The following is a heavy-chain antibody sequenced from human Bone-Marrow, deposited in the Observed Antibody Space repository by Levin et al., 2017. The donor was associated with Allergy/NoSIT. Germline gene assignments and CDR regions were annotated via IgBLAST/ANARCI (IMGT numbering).Heavy chain of an antibody. CDR1: GYTFSSYG. CDR3: ARLLGYCTTTTCQGIGVGGMDV. V-gene: IGHV1-18*01. Sequence: GESLKISCQASGYTFSSYGVSWVRQAPGQGPEWMGWISPYTGNTYYSEKFQDRVTMTTDASTKTAYMELRSLRSDDTAVYYCARLLGYCTTTTCQGIGVGGMDVWGQGTTVTV. D-gene: IGHD2-8*01. CDR2: ISPYTGNT. J-gene: IGHJ6*02.